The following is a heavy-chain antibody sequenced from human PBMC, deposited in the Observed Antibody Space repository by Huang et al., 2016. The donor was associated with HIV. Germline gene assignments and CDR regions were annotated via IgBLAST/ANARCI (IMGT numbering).Heavy chain of an antibody. J-gene: IGHJ4*02. CDR2: MNTNMGHP. Sequence: QVQLVQSASALKRPGASVRISCKTSGYNFTRYAMNWVRQAPAQGLEWMGWMNTNMGHPTYAQGFTGRFVFLLDTSVSTAYLQISNLKTEDTAVYYCVLDRAPAVPPSYVSHNWGQGTLVTVSS. CDR1: GYNFTRYA. D-gene: IGHD2-2*01. V-gene: IGHV7-4-1*02. CDR3: VLDRAPAVPPSYVSHN.